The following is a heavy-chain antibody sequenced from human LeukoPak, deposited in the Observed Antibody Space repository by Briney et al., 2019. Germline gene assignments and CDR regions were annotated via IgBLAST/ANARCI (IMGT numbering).Heavy chain of an antibody. CDR1: GFTFSSYS. V-gene: IGHV3-48*04. D-gene: IGHD3-10*01. J-gene: IGHJ4*02. Sequence: PGGSLRLSCAASGFTFSSYSMNWVRQAPGKGLEWVSYISSSSTIYHADSVKGRFTISRDNAKNTLYLQMNSLRAEDTAVYYCAFMVRGTFDYWGQGTLVTVSS. CDR2: ISSSSTI. CDR3: AFMVRGTFDY.